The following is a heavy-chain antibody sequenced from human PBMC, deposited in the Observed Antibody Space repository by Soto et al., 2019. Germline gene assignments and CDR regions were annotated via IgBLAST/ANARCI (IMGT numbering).Heavy chain of an antibody. V-gene: IGHV3-7*04. Sequence: GGSLRLSCAASGFTFSSYWMSWVRQAPGKGLEWVANIKQDGSEKYYVGSVKGRFTISRDNAKNSLYLQMNSLRAEDTAVYYCARAHLGYCSGGSCSWAEYFDCWGQRNLVTVCS. CDR3: ARAHLGYCSGGSCSWAEYFDC. J-gene: IGHJ4*02. CDR1: GFTFSSYW. CDR2: IKQDGSEK. D-gene: IGHD2-15*01.